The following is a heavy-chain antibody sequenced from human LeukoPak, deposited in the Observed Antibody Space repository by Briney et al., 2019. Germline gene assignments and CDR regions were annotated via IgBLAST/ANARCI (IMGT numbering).Heavy chain of an antibody. CDR1: GYTSTSYD. V-gene: IGHV1-8*03. CDR3: ARAGHCSGGSCASRY. Sequence: GASVKVSRKASGYTSTSYDINWVRQATGQGLEWMGWMNPNSGNTGYAQKFQGRVTITRNTSISTAYMELSSLRSEDTAVYYCARAGHCSGGSCASRYWGQGTLVTVSS. D-gene: IGHD2-15*01. J-gene: IGHJ4*02. CDR2: MNPNSGNT.